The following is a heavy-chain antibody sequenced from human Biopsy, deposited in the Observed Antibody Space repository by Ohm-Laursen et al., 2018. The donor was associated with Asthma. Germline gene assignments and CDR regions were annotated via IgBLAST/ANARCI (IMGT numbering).Heavy chain of an antibody. CDR3: ARARESSSWASAFDI. J-gene: IGHJ3*02. Sequence: GSLRLSCTASGFTFGNFWMSWVRQAPGKGLEWVANIKEDGSEKYYVDSVKGRFTISRDNAKNSLYLQMNSLRGEETAVYYCARARESSSWASAFDIWGQGTKVTVSS. CDR1: GFTFGNFW. V-gene: IGHV3-7*01. D-gene: IGHD6-6*01. CDR2: IKEDGSEK.